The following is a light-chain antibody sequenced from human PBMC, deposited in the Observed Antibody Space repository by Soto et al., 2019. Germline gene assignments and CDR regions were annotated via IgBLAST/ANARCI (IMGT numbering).Light chain of an antibody. CDR1: QGISNY. Sequence: DIEMTQSPSSLSASVGDRVTITCRASQGISNYLAWYQQRPGKVPKLLIYAASTLQSGVPSRFSGSGSGTDFTLTISSLQPEDVATYYCQKYDSAPCTFGQGTEVEIK. CDR3: QKYDSAPCT. V-gene: IGKV1-27*01. CDR2: AAS. J-gene: IGKJ1*01.